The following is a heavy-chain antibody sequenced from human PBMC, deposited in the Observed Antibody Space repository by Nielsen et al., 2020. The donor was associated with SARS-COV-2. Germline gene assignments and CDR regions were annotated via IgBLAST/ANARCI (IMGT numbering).Heavy chain of an antibody. CDR3: ARDGSGSYYYGMDV. V-gene: IGHV1-69*01. CDR2: IIPIFGTA. CDR1: GFTLSSYA. J-gene: IGHJ6*02. D-gene: IGHD3-10*01. Sequence: GGSLRLSCAASGFTLSSYAIIWVRQPPGQGLEWMGGIIPIFGTANYAQKFQGRVTITADESTSTAYMELSSLRSEDTAVYYCARDGSGSYYYGMDVWGQGTTVTVSS.